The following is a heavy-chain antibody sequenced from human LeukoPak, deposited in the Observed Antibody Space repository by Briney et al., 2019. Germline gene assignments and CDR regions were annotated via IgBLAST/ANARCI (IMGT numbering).Heavy chain of an antibody. V-gene: IGHV4-38-2*01. CDR1: GYSISSGCY. J-gene: IGHJ5*02. Sequence: PSETLSLTCGVSGYSISSGCYCGWIRQPPGKGLEWIGSIYHSGRTYYNPSLKSRVTISVDTSKNQFSLKLTSVTAADTAVYDCATEVGQWLVRTWGQGTLVTVSS. CDR2: IYHSGRT. CDR3: ATEVGQWLVRT. D-gene: IGHD6-19*01.